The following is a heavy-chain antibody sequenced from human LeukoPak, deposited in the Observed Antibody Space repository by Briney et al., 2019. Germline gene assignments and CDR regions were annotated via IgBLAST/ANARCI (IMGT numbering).Heavy chain of an antibody. CDR3: ARTRRRYYYDSSRDRAFDI. Sequence: SETLSLTCSVSGGSISSYYWSWIRQPPGKGLEWIGYIFYSGRTSYNPSLKSRVTISVDTSKNHFSLTLSSVTAADTAVYYCARTRRRYYYDSSRDRAFDIWGQGTMVTVSS. V-gene: IGHV4-59*01. CDR2: IFYSGRT. D-gene: IGHD3-22*01. J-gene: IGHJ3*02. CDR1: GGSISSYY.